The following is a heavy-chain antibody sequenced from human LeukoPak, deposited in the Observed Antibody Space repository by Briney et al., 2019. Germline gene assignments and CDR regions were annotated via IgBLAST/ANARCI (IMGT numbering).Heavy chain of an antibody. D-gene: IGHD3-22*01. J-gene: IGHJ5*02. CDR3: ARVAGPDFAYDSSGYPTDWFDP. Sequence: SVKVSCKASGGTFSSYAISWVRQAPGQGLEWMGGIIPIFGTANYAQKFQGRVTITTDESTSTAYMELSSLRSEDTAVYYCARVAGPDFAYDSSGYPTDWFDPWGQGALVTVSS. CDR1: GGTFSSYA. CDR2: IIPIFGTA. V-gene: IGHV1-69*05.